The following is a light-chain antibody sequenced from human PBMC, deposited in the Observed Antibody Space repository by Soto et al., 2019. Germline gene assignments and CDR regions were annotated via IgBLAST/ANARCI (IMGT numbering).Light chain of an antibody. J-gene: IGLJ3*02. CDR2: EVI. CDR3: SSYTTSSTVV. Sequence: QSALTQPASVSGSPGQSITISCAGTGGDDGGYNYVSWYQQHPGKAPKLMIYEVIRRPSGISNRFSGSKSGNTASLTISTLQAEDEAEYNCSSYTTSSTVVFGGGTQLTVL. CDR1: GGDDGGYNY. V-gene: IGLV2-14*01.